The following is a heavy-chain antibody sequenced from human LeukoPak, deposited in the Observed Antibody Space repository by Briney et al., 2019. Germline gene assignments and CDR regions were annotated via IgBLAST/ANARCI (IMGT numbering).Heavy chain of an antibody. V-gene: IGHV4-39*01. CDR2: IYYSGST. Sequence: SETLSLTCTVSGGPISSRSYYWGWIRQPPGKGLEWIGSIYYSGSTYYNPSLKSRVTISVDTSKNQFSLKLSSVTAAYTAVYYCARSGRDGYNSFGFWGQGTLVTVSS. CDR1: GGPISSRSYY. CDR3: ARSGRDGYNSFGF. D-gene: IGHD5-24*01. J-gene: IGHJ4*02.